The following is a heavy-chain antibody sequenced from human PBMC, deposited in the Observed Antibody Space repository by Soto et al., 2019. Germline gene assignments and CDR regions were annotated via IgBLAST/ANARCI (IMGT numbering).Heavy chain of an antibody. V-gene: IGHV3-74*01. CDR3: AKLYGCSGGSCPYYFDY. J-gene: IGHJ4*02. D-gene: IGHD2-15*01. CDR1: GFTFSSYW. CDR2: INSDGGST. Sequence: GGSLRLSCAASGFTFSSYWMHWVRQAPGKGLVWVSRINSDGGSTSYADSVKGRFTISRDNSKNTLYLQMNSLRAEDTAVYYCAKLYGCSGGSCPYYFDYWGQGTLVTVSS.